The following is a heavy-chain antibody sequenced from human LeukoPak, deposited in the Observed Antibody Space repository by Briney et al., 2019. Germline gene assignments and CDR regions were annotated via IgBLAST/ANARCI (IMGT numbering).Heavy chain of an antibody. V-gene: IGHV3-49*03. CDR1: GFTFGDYA. Sequence: GGYLRLYCTASGFTFGDYAMSWFRQAQGQGLEWVGFIRSNAYGGTTEYAASVKGRFTVSRDDSKGIAYLQRNSLKAEDTAVYYCTRYSDSSGYYYYYYMDVWGKGTTVTISS. CDR3: TRYSDSSGYYYYYYMDV. D-gene: IGHD3-22*01. J-gene: IGHJ6*03. CDR2: IRSNAYGGTT.